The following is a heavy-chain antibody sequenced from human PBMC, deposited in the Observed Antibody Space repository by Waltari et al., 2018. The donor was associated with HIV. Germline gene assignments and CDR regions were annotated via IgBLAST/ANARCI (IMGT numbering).Heavy chain of an antibody. CDR2: INYSGNT. CDR3: ARGKVEATGTTLYWYFDV. D-gene: IGHD1-1*01. V-gene: IGHV4-34*01. J-gene: IGHJ2*01. CDR1: GGSFSGYY. Sequence: QVQLQQWGSGLLSPSETLSLTCAVFGGSFSGYYWSWIRQPPGKGLEWIGEINYSGNTNQSPSLKSRVDISIDTSKNQFSLKLKSVTAADTAVYYCARGKVEATGTTLYWYFDVWSRGTLLTVSS.